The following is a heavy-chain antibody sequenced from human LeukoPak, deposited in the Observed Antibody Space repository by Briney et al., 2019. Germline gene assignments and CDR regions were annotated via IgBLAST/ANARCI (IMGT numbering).Heavy chain of an antibody. V-gene: IGHV4-59*01. J-gene: IGHJ6*02. D-gene: IGHD6-19*01. CDR1: GGSISTYY. CDR3: ARDGRIAVAGFYYYYGMDV. Sequence: SETLSLTCTVSGGSISTYYWSWIRQPPGKGLEWIGYIYYGGSTNYNPSLKSRVTISVDTSKNQFSLKLSSVTAADTAMYYCARDGRIAVAGFYYYYGMDVWGQGATVTVSS. CDR2: IYYGGST.